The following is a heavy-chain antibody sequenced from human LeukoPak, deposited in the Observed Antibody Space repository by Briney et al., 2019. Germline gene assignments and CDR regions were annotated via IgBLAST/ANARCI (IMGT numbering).Heavy chain of an antibody. CDR3: ARDPSFDYGDFYFGY. Sequence: PGGSLRLSCAASGFTFSSYSMNWVRQAPGKGLEWVSSISSSSSYIYYADSVKGRFTISRDNAKNSLYLQMNSLRAEDTAVYYCARDPSFDYGDFYFGYWGQGTLVTVSS. V-gene: IGHV3-21*01. D-gene: IGHD4-17*01. J-gene: IGHJ4*02. CDR1: GFTFSSYS. CDR2: ISSSSSYI.